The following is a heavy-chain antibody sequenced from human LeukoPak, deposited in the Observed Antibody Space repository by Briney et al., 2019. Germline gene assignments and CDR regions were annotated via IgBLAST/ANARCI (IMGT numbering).Heavy chain of an antibody. CDR1: GYSFGDYA. J-gene: IGHJ4*02. V-gene: IGHV1-3*01. CDR2: INAGNGKT. CDR3: ARGRWTATETTYYLDY. D-gene: IGHD4-17*01. Sequence: ASVKVSCKASGYSFGDYAIHWVRQAPGQRLEWMGWINAGNGKTKYSQNFQARVTITRDRSASTAYMELSSLRSEDTSVYYCARGRWTATETTYYLDYWGQGNPGHRLL.